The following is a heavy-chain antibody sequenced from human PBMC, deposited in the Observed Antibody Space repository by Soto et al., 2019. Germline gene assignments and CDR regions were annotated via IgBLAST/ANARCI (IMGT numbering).Heavy chain of an antibody. CDR1: GFTFSSYS. CDR3: ARKYSSSSGDY. J-gene: IGHJ4*02. V-gene: IGHV3-48*02. Sequence: EVQLVESGGGLVQPGGSLRLSCAASGFTFSSYSMNWVRQAPGKGLEWVSYISSSSSTIYYADSVKGRFTISRDNAKNSLYLQMTSMRDADTAVYYCARKYSSSSGDYWGQGTLVTVSS. CDR2: ISSSSSTI. D-gene: IGHD6-6*01.